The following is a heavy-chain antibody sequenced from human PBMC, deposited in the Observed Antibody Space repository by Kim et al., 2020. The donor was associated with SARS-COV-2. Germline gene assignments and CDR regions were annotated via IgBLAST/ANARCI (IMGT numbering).Heavy chain of an antibody. Sequence: SETLSLTCSVSGCSIKSCSYYWSWIRQPAGKGLEWMGRFYTSGTTDYNPSLKSRVTISVDTSHNQFSLKVTSVTAADSAVYYCAREVGYAANSKHFELWGRGTLVIVSS. CDR1: GCSIKSCSYY. CDR3: AREVGYAANSKHFEL. D-gene: IGHD2-15*01. J-gene: IGHJ2*01. V-gene: IGHV4-61*02. CDR2: FYTSGTT.